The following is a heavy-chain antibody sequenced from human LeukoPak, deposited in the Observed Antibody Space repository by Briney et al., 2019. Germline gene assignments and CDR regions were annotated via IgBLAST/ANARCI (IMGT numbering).Heavy chain of an antibody. V-gene: IGHV3-23*01. CDR1: GFTFNIYA. CDR2: ISGSGGSA. J-gene: IGHJ4*02. CDR3: ARDGIEGAATWGQKDY. Sequence: GGSLRLSCAASGFTFNIYAMSWVRQAPGKGLKWVSAISGSGGSAFYADSVKGRFTISRDNSKNTLYLQMNSLRVEDTAIYYCARDGIEGAATWGQKDYWGQGTLVTVSS. D-gene: IGHD1-26*01.